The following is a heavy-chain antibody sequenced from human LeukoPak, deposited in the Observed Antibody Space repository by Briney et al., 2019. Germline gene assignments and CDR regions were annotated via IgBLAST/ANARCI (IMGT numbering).Heavy chain of an antibody. V-gene: IGHV1-69*04. CDR3: ARGGIAARYGMDV. D-gene: IGHD6-6*01. J-gene: IGHJ6*02. CDR1: GGTFSSYA. CDR2: IIPIFGIA. Sequence: SVKVPCKASGGTFSSYAISWVRQAPGQGLEWMGRIIPIFGIANYAQKFQGRVTITADKSTSTAYMELSSLRSEDTAVYYCARGGIAARYGMDVWGQGTTVTVSS.